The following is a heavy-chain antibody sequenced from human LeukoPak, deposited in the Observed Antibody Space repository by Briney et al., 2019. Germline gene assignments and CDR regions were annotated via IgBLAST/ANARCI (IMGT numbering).Heavy chain of an antibody. D-gene: IGHD6-13*01. CDR2: ISSDGSNK. CDR3: VKEEVAAEAFDY. J-gene: IGHJ4*02. V-gene: IGHV3-30*18. CDR1: RFTFSNYG. Sequence: GRSLRLSCAASRFTFSNYGMHWVRQAPGKGLEWLAVISSDGSNKYYADSVKGRFTISRDNSKNTLYLQMNSLRAEDTAVYYCVKEEVAAEAFDYWGQGTLVTVSS.